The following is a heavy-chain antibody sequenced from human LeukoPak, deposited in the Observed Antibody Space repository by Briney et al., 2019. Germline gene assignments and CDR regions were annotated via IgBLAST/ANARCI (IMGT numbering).Heavy chain of an antibody. CDR3: ARLRAAASTTDFDY. CDR1: GGSISSYY. CDR2: IYYSGST. D-gene: IGHD6-13*01. J-gene: IGHJ4*02. Sequence: PSETLSLTCTVSGGSISSYYWSWIRQPPGKGLEWIGYIYYSGSTNYNPSLKSRVTISLDTSKNQFSLKLSSVTAADTAVYYCARLRAAASTTDFDYWGQGTLVTVSS. V-gene: IGHV4-59*08.